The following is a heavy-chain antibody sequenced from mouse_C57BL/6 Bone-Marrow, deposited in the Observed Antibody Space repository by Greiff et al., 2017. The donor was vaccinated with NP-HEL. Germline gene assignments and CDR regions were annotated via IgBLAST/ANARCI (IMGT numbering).Heavy chain of an antibody. V-gene: IGHV1-55*01. CDR1: GFTFTSYW. D-gene: IGHD3-2*02. Sequence: QVQLQQPGAELVKPGASVKMSCTASGFTFTSYWITWVQQRPGQGLEWIGDIYPGSGSTNYNEKFKSKATLTVDTSSSTAYMQLSSLTSEDSAVYYCEQELRRGHWYFDVWGTGTTVTVSS. CDR3: EQELRRGHWYFDV. J-gene: IGHJ1*03. CDR2: IYPGSGST.